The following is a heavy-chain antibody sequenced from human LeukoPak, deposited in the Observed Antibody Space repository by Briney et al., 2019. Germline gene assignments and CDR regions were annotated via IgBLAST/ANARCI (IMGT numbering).Heavy chain of an antibody. Sequence: SLRLSCAASGFTFADYAMHWGRHAPGKGLGWVSGICWNSGSISYAESVKGRFTISRDNAKNSLYLQMNSLRAEDTALYYCAKGYNWNYLFSFDYWGQGTLVTVSS. J-gene: IGHJ4*02. CDR3: AKGYNWNYLFSFDY. D-gene: IGHD1-7*01. V-gene: IGHV3-9*01. CDR2: ICWNSGSI. CDR1: GFTFADYA.